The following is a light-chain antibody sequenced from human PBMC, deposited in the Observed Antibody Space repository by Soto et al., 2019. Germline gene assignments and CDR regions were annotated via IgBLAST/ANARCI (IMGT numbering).Light chain of an antibody. V-gene: IGLV2-8*01. CDR2: EVN. CDR1: SSDVGGYNF. Sequence: QSALTQPPSASGSPGQSVTISCTGTSSDVGGYNFVSWYQQYPGKVPKLMVYEVNKRPSGVPDRFSGSKSGNTASLTVSGLQAEDEADYYCTSYPGGNNVFGTGTKLTVL. CDR3: TSYPGGNNV. J-gene: IGLJ1*01.